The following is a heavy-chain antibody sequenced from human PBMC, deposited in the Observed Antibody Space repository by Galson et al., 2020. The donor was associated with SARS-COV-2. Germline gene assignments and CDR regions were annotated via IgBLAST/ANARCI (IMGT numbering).Heavy chain of an antibody. CDR1: GYTLTALS. CDR2: FHPEDGEI. V-gene: IGHV1-24*01. J-gene: IGHJ3*02. CDR3: AILGFGYAFEM. Sequence: SVKLSCRLSGYTLTALSIHWVRQAPGKRLEWMGGFHPEDGEIVYAQSFQGRLILTEDTSTDTAYMELSSLRPEDTAVYYCAILGFGYAFEMWGQGTVVTVSS. D-gene: IGHD3-10*01.